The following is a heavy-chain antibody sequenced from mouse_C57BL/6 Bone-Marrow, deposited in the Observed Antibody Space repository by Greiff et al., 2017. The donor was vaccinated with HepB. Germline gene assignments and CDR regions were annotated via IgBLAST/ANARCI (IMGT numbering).Heavy chain of an antibody. CDR1: GYTFTSYW. CDR2: IDPSDSET. D-gene: IGHD1-1*01. V-gene: IGHV1-52*01. Sequence: QVQLQQPGAELVRPGSSVKLSCKASGYTFTSYWMHWVKQRPIQGLEWIGNIDPSDSETHYNQKFKDKATLTVDKSSSTAYMQLSSLTSEDSAVYYCARDYYGSSYTAMDYWGQGTSVTVSS. J-gene: IGHJ4*01. CDR3: ARDYYGSSYTAMDY.